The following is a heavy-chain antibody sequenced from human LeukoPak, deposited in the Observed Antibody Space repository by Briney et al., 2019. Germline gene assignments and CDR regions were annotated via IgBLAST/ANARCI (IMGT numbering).Heavy chain of an antibody. D-gene: IGHD3-22*01. CDR2: ISSSSSYT. J-gene: IGHJ3*02. CDR1: GFTFSSYS. V-gene: IGHV3-21*01. Sequence: GGSLRLSCAASGFTFSSYSMNWVRQAPGKGLEWVSSISSSSSYTYYADSVKGRFTISRDNAKNSLYLQMNSLRAEDTAVYYCARDNYDSSLDAFDIWGQGTMVTVSS. CDR3: ARDNYDSSLDAFDI.